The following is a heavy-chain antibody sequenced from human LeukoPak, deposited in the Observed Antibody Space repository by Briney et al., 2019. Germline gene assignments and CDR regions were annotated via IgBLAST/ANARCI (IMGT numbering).Heavy chain of an antibody. CDR3: VRWGYYSNYDY. CDR1: GFTFSSYW. D-gene: IGHD4-11*01. J-gene: IGHJ4*02. V-gene: IGHV3-7*01. Sequence: GGSLRLSCAASGFTFSSYWMSWVRQAPGKGLEWVANIKQDGSEKYYVDSVKGRFTISRDNAKNSLYLQMNSLRAEDTAVYYCVRWGYYSNYDYWGQGTLVTVSS. CDR2: IKQDGSEK.